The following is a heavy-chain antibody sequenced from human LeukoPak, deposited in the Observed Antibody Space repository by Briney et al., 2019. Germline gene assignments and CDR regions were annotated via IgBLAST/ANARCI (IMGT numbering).Heavy chain of an antibody. CDR1: GFIFANEP. J-gene: IGHJ4*02. D-gene: IGHD1-20*01. CDR3: VRHYNWVFDY. V-gene: IGHV3-48*01. Sequence: GGSLRLSCAASGFIFANEPMNWVRQTPGKGLEWVAHIRSDTKTIVYADSVKGRFTISRDNAKNSLSLQMNSLRVEDTAVYYCVRHYNWVFDYWGQGALVTVSS. CDR2: IRSDTKTI.